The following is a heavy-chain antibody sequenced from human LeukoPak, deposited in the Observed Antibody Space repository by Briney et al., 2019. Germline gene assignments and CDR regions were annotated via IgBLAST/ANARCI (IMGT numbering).Heavy chain of an antibody. CDR3: TRGGYCSGGSCTSGAFDT. CDR1: GFTFGDYA. J-gene: IGHJ3*02. CDR2: IRSKAYGGTT. D-gene: IGHD2-15*01. V-gene: IGHV3-49*04. Sequence: PGGSLRLSCTASGFTFGDYAMSWVRQAPGKGLEWVGFIRSKAYGGTTEYAASVKGRFTISRDDSKSIAYLQMNSLKTEDTAVYYCTRGGYCSGGSCTSGAFDTWGQGTMVTVSS.